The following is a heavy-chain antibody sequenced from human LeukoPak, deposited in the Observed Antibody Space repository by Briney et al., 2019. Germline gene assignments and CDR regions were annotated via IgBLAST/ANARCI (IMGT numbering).Heavy chain of an antibody. D-gene: IGHD3-10*01. V-gene: IGHV3-11*04. Sequence: GGSLRLSCAASGFIFSDYHMSWIRQAPGKGLEWVSYISSSSSTIYYADSVKGRFTISRDNAKNSLYLQMNSLRAEDTAVYYCARDLGGTEGDYWGQGTLVTVSS. J-gene: IGHJ4*02. CDR3: ARDLGGTEGDY. CDR2: ISSSSSTI. CDR1: GFIFSDYH.